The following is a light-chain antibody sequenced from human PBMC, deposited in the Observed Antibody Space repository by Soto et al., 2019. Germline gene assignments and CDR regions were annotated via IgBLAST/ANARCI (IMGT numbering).Light chain of an antibody. V-gene: IGLV2-18*02. CDR2: EVS. CDR1: SSDVGSYNR. J-gene: IGLJ1*01. CDR3: GSYTSSSTYV. Sequence: QSALIQPPSVSGSPGQSVTISCTGTSSDVGSYNRVSWYQQPPGTAPKLMISEVSNRPSGVPDRFSGSKSGNTASLTISGLQAEDEADYYCGSYTSSSTYVFGTGTKLTVL.